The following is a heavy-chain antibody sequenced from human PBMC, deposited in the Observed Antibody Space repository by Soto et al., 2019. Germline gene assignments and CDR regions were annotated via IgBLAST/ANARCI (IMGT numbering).Heavy chain of an antibody. CDR1: GGTFSSYA. CDR2: IIPIFGTA. Sequence: QVQLVQSGAEVKKPGSSVKVSCKASGGTFSSYAISWVRQAPGQGLEWMGGIIPIFGTANYAQKFQGRVTITADESPNTAYMELRSLRSADTAVYYCARSHTGVRFYYGMDVWGQGTTVTVSS. D-gene: IGHD3-10*01. V-gene: IGHV1-69*12. CDR3: ARSHTGVRFYYGMDV. J-gene: IGHJ6*02.